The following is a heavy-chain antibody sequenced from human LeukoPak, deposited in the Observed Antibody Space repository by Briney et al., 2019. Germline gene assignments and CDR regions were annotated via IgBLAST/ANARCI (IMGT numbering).Heavy chain of an antibody. Sequence: PSETLSLTCTVSGGSISISNYYWGWIRQPPGRGLEWIGSISYSGTYYNPSLKSRLTISVDTSKNHFSLNLRSVTAADTAVYYCARGRYYGSGSYYYFDYWGQGTLVTVSS. J-gene: IGHJ4*02. V-gene: IGHV4-39*02. CDR1: GGSISISNYY. D-gene: IGHD3-10*01. CDR3: ARGRYYGSGSYYYFDY. CDR2: ISYSGT.